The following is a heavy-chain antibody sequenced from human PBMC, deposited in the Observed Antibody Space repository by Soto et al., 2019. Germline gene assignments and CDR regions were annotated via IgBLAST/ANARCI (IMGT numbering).Heavy chain of an antibody. CDR3: AADSVQYGEYYYYMDV. D-gene: IGHD4-17*01. CDR1: GFTFSSYG. J-gene: IGHJ6*03. CDR2: IWYDGSNK. V-gene: IGHV3-33*01. Sequence: QVQLVESGGGVVQPGRSLRLSCAASGFTFSSYGMHWVRQAPGKGLEWVAVIWYDGSNKYYADSVKGRFTISRDNSKNTLYLQMNSLRAEDTAVYYCAADSVQYGEYYYYMDVWGKGTTVTVSS.